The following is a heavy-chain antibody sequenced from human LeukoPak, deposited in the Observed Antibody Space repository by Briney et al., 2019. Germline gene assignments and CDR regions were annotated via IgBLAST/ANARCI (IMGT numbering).Heavy chain of an antibody. CDR3: ARLLGSSAWFDP. J-gene: IGHJ5*02. CDR1: GGSITNYY. CDR2: IYYSGNT. D-gene: IGHD2-2*01. V-gene: IGHV4-59*08. Sequence: SETLSLTCTVSGGSITNYYWSWIRQPPGKELEWIGYIYYSGNTNYNPSLGSRVTISVDTSKNHLSLRLTSVTAADTAIYYCARLLGSSAWFDPWGQGTLVTVSS.